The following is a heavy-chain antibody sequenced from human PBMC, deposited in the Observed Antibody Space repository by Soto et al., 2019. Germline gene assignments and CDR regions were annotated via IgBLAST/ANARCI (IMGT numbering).Heavy chain of an antibody. CDR1: GFVFERYS. CDR3: ARDHDSSTYYRRFDL. D-gene: IGHD2-2*01. J-gene: IGHJ4*02. CDR2: ISSASGFI. Sequence: GGSLRLSCVISGFVFERYSMNWVRQAPGKGLEWIASISSASGFIYYADSVKGRFTISRDNARNSLFLQMNSLRADDTAVYYCARDHDSSTYYRRFDLWGQGALVTVSS. V-gene: IGHV3-21*01.